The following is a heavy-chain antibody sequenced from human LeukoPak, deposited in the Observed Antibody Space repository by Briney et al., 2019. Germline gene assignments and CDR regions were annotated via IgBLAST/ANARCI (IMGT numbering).Heavy chain of an antibody. D-gene: IGHD4-23*01. CDR3: ARSVVTALVDAFDI. CDR2: IYHSGST. J-gene: IGHJ3*02. Sequence: SETLPLTCAVSGGSISSGGYSWSWIRQPPGKGLEWIGYIYHSGSTYYNPSLKSRVTISVDRSKNQFSLKLSSVTAADTAVYYCARSVVTALVDAFDIWGQGTMVTVSS. CDR1: GGSISSGGYS. V-gene: IGHV4-30-2*01.